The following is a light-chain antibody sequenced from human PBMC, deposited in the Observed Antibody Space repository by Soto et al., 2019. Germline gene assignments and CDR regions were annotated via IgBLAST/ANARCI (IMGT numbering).Light chain of an antibody. J-gene: IGKJ1*01. CDR2: DAS. CDR1: QSISYF. Sequence: DIQMTQSPSTLSASIGDRVTITCRASQSISYFLAWYQQKPGKAPNLLIYDASSLESGAPSRFGGSGSGTQFTLTIYSLQPDDFATYYCQHYDSSSPWTFGQGTKV. CDR3: QHYDSSSPWT. V-gene: IGKV1-5*01.